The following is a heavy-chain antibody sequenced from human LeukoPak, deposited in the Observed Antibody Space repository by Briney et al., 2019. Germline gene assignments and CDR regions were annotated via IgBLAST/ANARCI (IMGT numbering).Heavy chain of an antibody. CDR1: GFTFSSYS. V-gene: IGHV3-48*04. Sequence: PGGSLRLSCAASGFTFSSYSMNWVRQAPGKGLEWVSYISSSSSTIYYADSVKGRFTISRDNAKNSLYLQMNSLRAEDTAVYYCARVKHDSSAYYSEAYYYYAMDVWGQGTTVTVSS. J-gene: IGHJ6*02. CDR3: ARVKHDSSAYYSEAYYYYAMDV. D-gene: IGHD3-22*01. CDR2: ISSSSSTI.